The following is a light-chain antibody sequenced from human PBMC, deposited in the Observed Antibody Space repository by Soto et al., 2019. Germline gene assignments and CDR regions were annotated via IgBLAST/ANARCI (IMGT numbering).Light chain of an antibody. CDR1: QSISSY. CDR3: QQSYSTPPIT. Sequence: DIHMTQSRSSLSASVGYRVTITCRXSQSISSYLNWYQQKPGKAPKLLIYAASSLQSGVPSRFSGSGSGTDFTLTISSLQPEDFATYYCQQSYSTPPITFGQGTRLEIK. J-gene: IGKJ5*01. CDR2: AAS. V-gene: IGKV1-39*01.